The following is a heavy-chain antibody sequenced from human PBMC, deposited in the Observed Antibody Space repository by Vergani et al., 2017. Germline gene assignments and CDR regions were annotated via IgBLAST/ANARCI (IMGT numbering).Heavy chain of an antibody. CDR2: IYHSGST. CDR3: ASYYYDSSGYPYYFDY. D-gene: IGHD3-22*01. CDR1: GGSISSGDYS. Sequence: QLQLQESGSGLVKPSQTLSLTCAVSGGSISSGDYSWSWIRQPPGKGLEWIGYIYHSGSTYYNPSLKSRVTISVDRSKNQFSLKLSSVTAADTAVYYCASYYYDSSGYPYYFDYWGQGTLVTVSS. J-gene: IGHJ4*02. V-gene: IGHV4-30-2*01.